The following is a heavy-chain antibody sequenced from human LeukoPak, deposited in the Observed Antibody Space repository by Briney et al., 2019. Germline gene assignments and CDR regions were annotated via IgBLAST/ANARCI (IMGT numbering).Heavy chain of an antibody. D-gene: IGHD3-3*01. J-gene: IGHJ4*02. CDR3: ARGKGFVGHFDF. V-gene: IGHV1-69*06. Sequence: ASVKVSCKVSGGSFTSNAISWVRQAPGQGPEWMGRILPIFGTAEYAERFQGRVTITADKSTTTAYMELTSLKVEDTALYFCARGKGFVGHFDFWGQGTLVTVSS. CDR2: ILPIFGTA. CDR1: GGSFTSNA.